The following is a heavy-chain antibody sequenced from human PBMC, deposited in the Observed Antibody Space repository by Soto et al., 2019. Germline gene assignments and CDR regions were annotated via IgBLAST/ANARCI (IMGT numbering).Heavy chain of an antibody. Sequence: PGGSLRLSCAASGFTFSDYAMHWVRQAPGKGLEWVSYVSRSGRVTHSADSVRGRFTVSRDNSKNTLYLHMNSLGAEGTAIYYCAKHRYHSTPLYDSLEYWGQGTLVTVSS. D-gene: IGHD3-22*01. CDR3: AKHRYHSTPLYDSLEY. J-gene: IGHJ4*02. CDR2: VSRSGRVT. V-gene: IGHV3-23*01. CDR1: GFTFSDYA.